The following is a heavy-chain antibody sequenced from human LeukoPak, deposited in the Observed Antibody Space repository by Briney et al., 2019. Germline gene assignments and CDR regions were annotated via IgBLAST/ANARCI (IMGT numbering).Heavy chain of an antibody. J-gene: IGHJ3*02. CDR1: GGSISSGSYY. CDR2: IYTSGST. V-gene: IGHV4-61*02. CDR3: ARPTRYYYGSGSYRAFDI. D-gene: IGHD3-10*01. Sequence: SETLSLTCTVSGGSISSGSYYWSWIRQPAGKGLEWIGRIYTSGSTNYNPSLKSRVTISVDTSKNQFSLKLSSVTAADTAVYYCARPTRYYYGSGSYRAFDIWGQGTMVTVSS.